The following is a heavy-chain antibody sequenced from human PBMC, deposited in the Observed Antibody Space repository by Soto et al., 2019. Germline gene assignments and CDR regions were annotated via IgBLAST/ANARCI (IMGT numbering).Heavy chain of an antibody. D-gene: IGHD1-7*01. J-gene: IGHJ4*02. V-gene: IGHV2-5*02. Sequence: QITLKESVPTLVEPTQTLTLTCTFSGFSFSTSGVSVGWICQPPGKALEWLALIYLDDDKRYSPSLKNRLTSTKYTSRNRVVLTLTNVNPVDTATYYCANRLLLKSTWNYAVFDYGGQGITVIVSS. CDR3: ANRLLLKSTWNYAVFDY. CDR1: GFSFSTSGVS. CDR2: IYLDDDK.